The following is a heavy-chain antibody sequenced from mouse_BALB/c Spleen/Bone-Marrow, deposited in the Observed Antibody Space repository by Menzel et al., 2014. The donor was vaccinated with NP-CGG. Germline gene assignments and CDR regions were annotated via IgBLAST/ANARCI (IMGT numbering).Heavy chain of an antibody. CDR1: GCTFTSYW. D-gene: IGHD2-4*01. CDR2: IDPSDSYT. V-gene: IGHV1S127*01. CDR3: TRDDYGY. Sequence: QVQLQQSGAELVKPGASVKMSCKASGCTFTSYWMHWVKQRPGQGLEWIGTIDPSDSYTSYNQKFKGKATLTVDTSSSTAYMQLSSLTSEDSAVYYCTRDDYGYWGQGTTLTVSS. J-gene: IGHJ2*01.